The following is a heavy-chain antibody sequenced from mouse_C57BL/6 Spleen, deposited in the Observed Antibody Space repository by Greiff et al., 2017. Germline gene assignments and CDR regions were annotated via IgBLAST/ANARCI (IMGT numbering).Heavy chain of an antibody. CDR1: GYTFTSYD. Sequence: QVQLQQSGPELVKPGASVKLSCKASGYTFTSYDINWVKQRPGQGLEWIGWIYPRDGSTKYNEKFKGKATLTVDTSSSTAYMELHSLTSEDSAVYFGARYYYGSSRYYFDYWGQGTTLTVSS. J-gene: IGHJ2*01. CDR3: ARYYYGSSRYYFDY. V-gene: IGHV1-85*01. CDR2: IYPRDGST. D-gene: IGHD1-1*01.